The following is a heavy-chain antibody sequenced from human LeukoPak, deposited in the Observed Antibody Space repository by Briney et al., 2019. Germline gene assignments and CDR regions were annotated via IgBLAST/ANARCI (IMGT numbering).Heavy chain of an antibody. J-gene: IGHJ4*02. CDR3: ARVPLDYDFWSGYSGY. CDR1: GFTFSDYY. D-gene: IGHD3-3*01. CDR2: ISSSGSTI. V-gene: IGHV3-11*01. Sequence: GASLRLSCAASGFTFSDYYMSWIRQAPGKGLEWVSYISSSGSTIYYADSVKGRFTISRDNAKNSLYLQMNSLRAEDTAVYYCARVPLDYDFWSGYSGYWGQGTLVTVSS.